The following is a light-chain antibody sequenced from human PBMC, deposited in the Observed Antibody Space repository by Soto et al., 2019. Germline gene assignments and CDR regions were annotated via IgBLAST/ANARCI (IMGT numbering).Light chain of an antibody. CDR2: AAS. CDR1: QGISNF. CDR3: RKYNNAPLT. J-gene: IGKJ1*01. Sequence: DIQMTQSPSSLSAYVGDRVNIACRASQGISNFLSWYQQKPGKVPKLLIYAASTLQSGVPSRFSGSASGTDFTLTISSLQPEDVATYYCRKYNNAPLTFGQGTKVEIK. V-gene: IGKV1-27*01.